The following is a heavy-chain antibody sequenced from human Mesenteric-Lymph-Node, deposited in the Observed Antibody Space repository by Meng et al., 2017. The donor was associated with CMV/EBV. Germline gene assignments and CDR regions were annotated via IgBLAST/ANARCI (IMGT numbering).Heavy chain of an antibody. V-gene: IGHV4-4*02. CDR1: GGSISSSNW. J-gene: IGHJ6*02. D-gene: IGHD6-13*01. CDR2: IYHSGST. CDR3: ASIVVTAAGIHYYYGMDV. Sequence: GSLRLSCAVSGGSISSSNWWSWVRQPPGKGLEWIGEIYHSGSTNYNPSLKSRVTISVDKSKNQFSLKLSSVTAADTAVYYCASIVVTAAGIHYYYGMDVWGQGTTVTVSS.